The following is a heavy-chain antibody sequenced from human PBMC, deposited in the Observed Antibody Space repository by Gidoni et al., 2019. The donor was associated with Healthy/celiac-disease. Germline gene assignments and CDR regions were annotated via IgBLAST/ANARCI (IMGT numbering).Heavy chain of an antibody. CDR1: GFTFSDYY. CDR3: ASRNYYDSSGYFL. J-gene: IGHJ4*02. V-gene: IGHV3-11*01. D-gene: IGHD3-22*01. Sequence: QVQLVESGGGLVKPGGSRRLSCAAYGFTFSDYYMSWIRQAPGKGLDWVSYISSSGSTIYYADSVKGRFTISRNNAKNSLYLQMTSLSAEDTAVYYCASRNYYDSSGYFLWGQGTLVTVSS. CDR2: ISSSGSTI.